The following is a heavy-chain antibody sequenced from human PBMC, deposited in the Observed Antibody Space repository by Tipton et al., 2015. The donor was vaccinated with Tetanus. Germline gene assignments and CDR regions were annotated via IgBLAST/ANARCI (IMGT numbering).Heavy chain of an antibody. CDR2: IYFREGT. J-gene: IGHJ3*02. Sequence: TLSLTCTVSGGSMSNNYWSWIRQPPGKGLEWIAKIYFREGTDYNPSLQGRATISLDTSKSQISLKLLSVTAADTGVYYCARVANRSRRRGFDIWGQGTMVAVSS. CDR1: GGSMSNNY. CDR3: ARVANRSRRRGFDI. V-gene: IGHV4-59*01. D-gene: IGHD2/OR15-2a*01.